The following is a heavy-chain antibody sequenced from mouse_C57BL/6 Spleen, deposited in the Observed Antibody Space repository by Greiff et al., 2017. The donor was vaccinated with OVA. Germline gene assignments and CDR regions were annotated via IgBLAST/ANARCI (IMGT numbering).Heavy chain of an antibody. V-gene: IGHV1-69*01. D-gene: IGHD1-1*01. CDR2: IDPSDSYT. CDR1: GYTFTSYW. J-gene: IGHJ1*03. Sequence: QVQLQQPGAELVMPGASVKLSCKASGYTFTSYWMHWVKQRPGQGLEWIGEIDPSDSYTNYNQKFKGKSTLTVDKSSSTAYMQLCSLTSEDSAVYYCAITTVVAGYFDVWGKGTTVTVSS. CDR3: AITTVVAGYFDV.